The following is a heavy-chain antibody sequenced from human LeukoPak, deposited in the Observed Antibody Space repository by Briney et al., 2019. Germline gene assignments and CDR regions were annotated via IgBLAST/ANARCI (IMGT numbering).Heavy chain of an antibody. CDR3: AGRTHNNAGYYYYYYYMDV. CDR2: INHSGST. Sequence: PSETLSLTCAVYGGSFSGYYWSWIRQPPGKGLEWIGEINHSGSTNYNPSLKSRVTISVDTSKNQFSLKLSSVTAADTAVYYCAGRTHNNAGYYYYYYYMDVWGKGTTVTVSS. V-gene: IGHV4-34*01. J-gene: IGHJ6*03. D-gene: IGHD5-18*01. CDR1: GGSFSGYY.